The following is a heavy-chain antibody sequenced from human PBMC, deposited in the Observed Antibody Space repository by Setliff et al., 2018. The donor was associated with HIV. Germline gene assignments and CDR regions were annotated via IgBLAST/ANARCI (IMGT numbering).Heavy chain of an antibody. CDR3: AGLQGEAHGPDY. CDR1: GYSFANYW. Sequence: PGESLKISCQGFGYSFANYWLGWVRQMPGKGLEWMGIIYPGDFDTKYSPSFQGQVTISADKSINTAYLPWSSLRASDTAMYYCAGLQGEAHGPDYWGQGTLVTVSS. V-gene: IGHV5-51*01. J-gene: IGHJ4*02. CDR2: IYPGDFDT.